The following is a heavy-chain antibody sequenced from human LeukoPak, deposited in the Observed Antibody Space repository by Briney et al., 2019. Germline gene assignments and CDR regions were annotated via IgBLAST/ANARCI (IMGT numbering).Heavy chain of an antibody. CDR3: AKDELGDSSGYVDY. V-gene: IGHV3-23*01. Sequence: AGGSLRLSCAASRFSFSAYPMGWVRRAPGRGLEWVSGISAGGDLTFHADPVKGRFTISRDNSKNTLYLQMNSLRAEDTAVYYCAKDELGDSSGYVDYWGQGTLVTVSS. CDR1: RFSFSAYP. CDR2: ISAGGDLT. D-gene: IGHD3-22*01. J-gene: IGHJ4*02.